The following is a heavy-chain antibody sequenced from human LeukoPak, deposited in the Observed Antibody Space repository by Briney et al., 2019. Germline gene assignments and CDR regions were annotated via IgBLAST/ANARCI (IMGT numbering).Heavy chain of an antibody. CDR3: ARRKLTYYYGMDV. CDR2: INQDGSEK. J-gene: IGHJ6*02. V-gene: IGHV3-7*01. D-gene: IGHD1-7*01. Sequence: GGSLRLSCAASGFTFRNHWMSWVRQAPGKGLEWVANINQDGSEKYYVDSVKGRFTVSRDNAKNSLDLQMNTLRAEDTAVYYCARRKLTYYYGMDVWGQGTTVTVSS. CDR1: GFTFRNHW.